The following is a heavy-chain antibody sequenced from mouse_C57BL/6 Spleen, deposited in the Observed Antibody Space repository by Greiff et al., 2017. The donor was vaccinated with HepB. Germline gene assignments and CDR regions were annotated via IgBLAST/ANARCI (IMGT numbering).Heavy chain of an antibody. CDR1: GFSLTSYG. Sequence: QVQLKESGPGLVQPSQSLSITCTVSGFSLTSYGVHWVRQSPGKGLEWLGVIWSGGSTDYNAAFISRLSISKDNSKSQVFFKMNSLQADDTAIYYCARIYDYDGTSYYAMDYWGQGTSVTVSS. CDR2: IWSGGST. V-gene: IGHV2-2*01. D-gene: IGHD2-4*01. CDR3: ARIYDYDGTSYYAMDY. J-gene: IGHJ4*01.